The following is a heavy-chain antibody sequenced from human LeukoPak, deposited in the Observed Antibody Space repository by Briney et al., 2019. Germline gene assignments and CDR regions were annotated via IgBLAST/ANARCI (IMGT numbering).Heavy chain of an antibody. CDR2: ISGSGGST. V-gene: IGHV3-23*01. J-gene: IGHJ4*02. Sequence: GGSLRLSCAASGFTFSSYAMSWVRQAPGKGLEWVSAISGSGGSTYYADSVKGRFTISRDNSKNTLYLQMNSLRAEDTAVYYCAKKYCSGGSCYGNYLDYWGQGTLVTVSS. CDR1: GFTFSSYA. CDR3: AKKYCSGGSCYGNYLDY. D-gene: IGHD2-15*01.